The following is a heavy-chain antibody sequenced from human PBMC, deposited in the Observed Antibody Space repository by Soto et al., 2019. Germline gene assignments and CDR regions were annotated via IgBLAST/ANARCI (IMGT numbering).Heavy chain of an antibody. CDR3: ARDGRGNYAMDV. J-gene: IGHJ6*02. Sequence: SLRLSCAASGFPFSDYEMKWVRQAPGKGLEWVSDISSSGYSIYYADSVKGRFTISRDNAKNSLYLQMNSLRAEDTAVYYCARDGRGNYAMDVWGQGTTVTVSS. V-gene: IGHV3-48*03. CDR1: GFPFSDYE. D-gene: IGHD3-16*01. CDR2: ISSSGYSI.